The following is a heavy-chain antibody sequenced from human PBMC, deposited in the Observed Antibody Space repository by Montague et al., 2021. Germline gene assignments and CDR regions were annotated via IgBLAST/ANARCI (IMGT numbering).Heavy chain of an antibody. D-gene: IGHD3-22*01. V-gene: IGHV1-8*01. CDR2: MNPNSGNT. CDR3: AKGYYDSSAYYAGNWFDP. CDR1: GYTFTSYD. Sequence: SVKVSCKASGYTFTSYDINWVRQATGQGLEWMGWMNPNSGNTGYAQKFQGRATMTRNTSISTAYMELSSLRSEDTAVYYCAKGYYDSSAYYAGNWFDPWGQGTLVTVSS. J-gene: IGHJ5*02.